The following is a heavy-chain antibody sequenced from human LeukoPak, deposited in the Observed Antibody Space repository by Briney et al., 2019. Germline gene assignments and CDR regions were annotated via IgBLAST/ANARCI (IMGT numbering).Heavy chain of an antibody. CDR1: GFTFSSYG. CDR3: AKPQTCYDSSLGY. J-gene: IGHJ4*02. V-gene: IGHV3-30*02. Sequence: SGGSLRLSCAASGFTFSSYGMHWVRQAPGKGLEWVAFVPYDGSNKYYADSVKGRFTISRDNSKNTLYLQMNSLRAEDTAVYYCAKPQTCYDSSLGYWGLGTLVTVSS. D-gene: IGHD3-22*01. CDR2: VPYDGSNK.